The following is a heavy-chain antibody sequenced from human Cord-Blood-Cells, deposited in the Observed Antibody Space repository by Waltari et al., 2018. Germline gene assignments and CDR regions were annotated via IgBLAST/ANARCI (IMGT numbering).Heavy chain of an antibody. V-gene: IGHV3-53*02. CDR1: GFTVSSNY. CDR3: AREVGSVAGTGNWFDP. D-gene: IGHD6-19*01. J-gene: IGHJ5*02. CDR2: IYSGGST. Sequence: EVQLVETGGGLIQPGGSLRLSCAASGFTVSSNYMSWVRQAPGKGLEWVSVIYSGGSTYYADAVKGRFTISRDNSKNTLYLQMNSLRAEDTAVYYCAREVGSVAGTGNWFDPWGQGTLVTVSS.